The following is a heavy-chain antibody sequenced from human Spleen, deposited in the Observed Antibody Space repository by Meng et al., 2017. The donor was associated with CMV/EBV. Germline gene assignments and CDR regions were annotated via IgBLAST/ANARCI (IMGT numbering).Heavy chain of an antibody. CDR1: GYSISSGYY. V-gene: IGHV4-38-2*02. D-gene: IGHD6-6*01. CDR3: SRVSSRIVARPSLFDT. J-gene: IGHJ4*02. CDR2: VYHSGNT. Sequence: SETLSLTCTVSGYSISSGYYWGWIRQSPGKGLEWIASVYHSGNTYYNPSLESRVTISVDTSKNQFSLKLNSVTAADTAVYYCSRVSSRIVARPSLFDTWGQGTLVTVSS.